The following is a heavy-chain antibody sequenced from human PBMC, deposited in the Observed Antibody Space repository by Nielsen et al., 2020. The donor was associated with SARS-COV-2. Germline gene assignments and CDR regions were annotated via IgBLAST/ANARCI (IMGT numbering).Heavy chain of an antibody. CDR2: INYIGTT. Sequence: SETLSLTCTVSDGSISTGGYYWTWIRQLPGKGLEWIGYINYIGTTSYNPSLKSRVTISVDTSTTQFSLKLNSVTAADTAVYFCARGDLVVVPSPILGLGPFFYYFYLDVWGKGTTVIVSS. D-gene: IGHD2-2*01. J-gene: IGHJ6*03. CDR3: ARGDLVVVPSPILGLGPFFYYFYLDV. CDR1: DGSISTGGYY. V-gene: IGHV4-31*03.